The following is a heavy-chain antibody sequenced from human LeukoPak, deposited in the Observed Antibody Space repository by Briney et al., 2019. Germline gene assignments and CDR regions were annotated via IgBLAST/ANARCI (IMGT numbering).Heavy chain of an antibody. CDR2: IIPILGIA. J-gene: IGHJ4*02. D-gene: IGHD6-13*01. CDR3: AKNIAAPTTPFDY. Sequence: SVKVSCKASGGTFSSYAISWVRQAPGQGLEWMGRIIPILGIANYAQKFQGRVTITADKSTSTAYMELSSLRSEDTAGYYCAKNIAAPTTPFDYWGQGTLVTVSS. CDR1: GGTFSSYA. V-gene: IGHV1-69*04.